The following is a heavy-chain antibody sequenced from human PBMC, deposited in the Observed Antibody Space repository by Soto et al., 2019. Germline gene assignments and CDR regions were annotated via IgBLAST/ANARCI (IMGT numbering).Heavy chain of an antibody. J-gene: IGHJ4*02. CDR3: ARDGTGTLSYFDY. Sequence: QVQLVQSGAEVKKPGSSVKVSCKASGGTFSSYAISWVRQAPGQGLEWMGGIIPIFGTANYAQKFQGRVTMTTDTSTSTAYMELRSLRSDDTAVYYCARDGTGTLSYFDYWGQGTLVTVSS. CDR1: GGTFSSYA. V-gene: IGHV1-69*06. CDR2: IIPIFGTA. D-gene: IGHD1-7*01.